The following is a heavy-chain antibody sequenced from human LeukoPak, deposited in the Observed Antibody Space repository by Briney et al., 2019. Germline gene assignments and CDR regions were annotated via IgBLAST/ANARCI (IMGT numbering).Heavy chain of an antibody. D-gene: IGHD3-3*01. CDR3: ARDLDFWSGRRSMDV. V-gene: IGHV1-18*01. CDR2: ISAYNGNT. J-gene: IGHJ6*02. CDR1: GYTFTSYG. Sequence: EASVKVSCKASGYTFTSYGISWARQAPGQGLEWMGWISAYNGNTNYAQKLQGRVTVTTDTSTSTAYMELRSLRSDDTAVYYCARDLDFWSGRRSMDVWGQGTTVTVSS.